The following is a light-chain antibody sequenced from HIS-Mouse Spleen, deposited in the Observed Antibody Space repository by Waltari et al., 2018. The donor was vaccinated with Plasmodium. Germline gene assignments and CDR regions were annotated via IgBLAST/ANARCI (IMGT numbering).Light chain of an antibody. CDR3: QQYNNWSFT. CDR2: GAS. J-gene: IGKJ3*01. V-gene: IGKV3-15*01. CDR1: QSVSSN. Sequence: EIVMTHSPATLSVSPGERATVSCRASQSVSSNLAWYQQKPGQAPRLLIYGASTRATGIPARFSGSGSGTEFTLTISSLQSEDFAVYYCQQYNNWSFTFGPGTKVDIK.